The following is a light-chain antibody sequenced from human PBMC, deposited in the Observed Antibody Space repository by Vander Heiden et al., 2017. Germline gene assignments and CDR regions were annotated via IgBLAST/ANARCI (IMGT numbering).Light chain of an antibody. J-gene: IGLJ1*01. V-gene: IGLV1-44*01. Sequence: QSVPTQPPPASGTPGQRVTISCSVSSSNIGSNTVNCYQQLPGTAPKLLIYTNNQRPSGVPVRFAGSKSGTSASLAISGLQSEDEADYYCAAWDDSLNVHYVFGTGTKVTVL. CDR2: TNN. CDR1: SSNIGSNT. CDR3: AAWDDSLNVHYV.